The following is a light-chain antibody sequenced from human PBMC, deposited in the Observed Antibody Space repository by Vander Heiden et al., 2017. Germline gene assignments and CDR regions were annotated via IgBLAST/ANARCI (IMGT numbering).Light chain of an antibody. J-gene: IGKJ2*01. CDR1: QSLLHSNGYNY. CDR2: LGS. V-gene: IGKV2-28*01. CDR3: MQALQTPL. Sequence: SPLSLPVTPGEPASISCRSSQSLLHSNGYNYLDWYLQKPGQSPQLLIYLGSNRASGVPDRFSGSGSGTDFTLKISRVEADDVWVYYCMQALQTPLFGQGTKLEIK.